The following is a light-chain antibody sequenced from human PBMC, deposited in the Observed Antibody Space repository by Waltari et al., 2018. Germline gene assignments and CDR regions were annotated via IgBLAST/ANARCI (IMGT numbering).Light chain of an antibody. V-gene: IGKV3-20*01. J-gene: IGKJ1*01. CDR1: QSVSRT. Sequence: EIVLTQSPGTLSLSPGESVTLSCRASQSVSRTLAWYQQKPGQAPRLLIYGASIRATGIPDRFSGSGSGTDFSLTISRLEPEDFAVYYCQHYRSLPVTFGQGTKVEIK. CDR2: GAS. CDR3: QHYRSLPVT.